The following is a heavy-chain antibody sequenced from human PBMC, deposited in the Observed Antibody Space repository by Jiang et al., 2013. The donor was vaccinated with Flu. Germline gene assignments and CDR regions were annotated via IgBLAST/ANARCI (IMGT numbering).Heavy chain of an antibody. CDR3: ARGKVRGLIVTACDGFDI. J-gene: IGHJ3*02. V-gene: IGHV4-61*01. CDR2: MYKSETT. Sequence: VQLVESGPGLVKPLETLSLTCTVSGDSVSSRNYYWGWIRQSPGRGLEWIGYMYKSETTSFNPSLHSPVSISVDTSKNQFSLKVHSVTTADTAVYYCARGKVRGLIVTACDGFDIWGQGTMVTVSP. D-gene: IGHD3-10*01. CDR1: GDSVSSRNYY.